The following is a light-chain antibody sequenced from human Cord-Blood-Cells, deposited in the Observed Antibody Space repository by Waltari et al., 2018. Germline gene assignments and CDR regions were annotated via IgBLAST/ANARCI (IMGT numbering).Light chain of an antibody. J-gene: IGKJ3*01. CDR2: AAS. CDR3: QQANSFPPP. V-gene: IGKV1D-12*01. Sequence: DIQMTQSPSSVSASVGDRVTITCLASQGNTSSLPWYQQKPGKTPKLLIYAASRLQSGVPSRFSGSGSGTDFTLTISSLQPEDFATYYCQQANSFPPPFGPGTKVDIK. CDR1: QGNTSS.